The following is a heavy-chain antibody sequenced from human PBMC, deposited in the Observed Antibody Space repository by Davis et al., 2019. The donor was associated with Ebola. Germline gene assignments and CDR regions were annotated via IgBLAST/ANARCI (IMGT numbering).Heavy chain of an antibody. CDR2: ISSSGSTI. CDR3: ARVPRGGYCSGGSCYKYYFDY. V-gene: IGHV3-11*04. D-gene: IGHD2-15*01. Sequence: LSLTCAVYGGSFNGYYWSWIRQAPGKGLEWVSYISSSGSTIYYADSVKGRFTISRDNAKNSLYLQMNSLRAEDTAVYYCARVPRGGYCSGGSCYKYYFDYWGQGTLVTVSS. CDR1: GGSFNGYY. J-gene: IGHJ4*02.